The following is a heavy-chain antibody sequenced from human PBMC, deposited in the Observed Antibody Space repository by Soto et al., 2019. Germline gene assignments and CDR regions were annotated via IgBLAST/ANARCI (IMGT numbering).Heavy chain of an antibody. CDR3: ARVWGPTVATMYFDN. V-gene: IGHV3-48*02. Sequence: EVQLVESGGGLVQPGGSLRLSCAASGFTLGSHGMIWVRQAAGKGLEWVSYISPSGRTIYTAESMRGRFTISRDNDKNSLSLQMSGLRDDDTAVYHCARVWGPTVATMYFDNWGQGTLVTVSS. CDR2: ISPSGRTI. J-gene: IGHJ4*02. D-gene: IGHD5-12*01. CDR1: GFTLGSHG.